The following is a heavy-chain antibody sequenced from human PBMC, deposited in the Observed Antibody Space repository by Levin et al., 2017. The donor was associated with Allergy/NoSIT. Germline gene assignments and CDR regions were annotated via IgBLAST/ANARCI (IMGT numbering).Heavy chain of an antibody. V-gene: IGHV3-11*01. D-gene: IGHD4-11*01. CDR1: GFTFSDYY. CDR3: ARDQSDDYSNYEGYYYGMDV. J-gene: IGHJ6*02. Sequence: GGSLRLSCAASGFTFSDYYMSWIRQAPGKGLEWVSYISSSGSTIYYADSVKGRFTISRDNAKNSLYLQMNSLRAEDTAVYYCARDQSDDYSNYEGYYYGMDVWGQGTTVTVSS. CDR2: ISSSGSTI.